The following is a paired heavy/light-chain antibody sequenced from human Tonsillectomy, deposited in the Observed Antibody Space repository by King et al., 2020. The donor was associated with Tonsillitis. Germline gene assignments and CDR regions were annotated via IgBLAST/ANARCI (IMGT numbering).Light chain of an antibody. J-gene: IGKJ3*01. Sequence: EIVLTQSPATLSLSPGERATLSCRASQSVSSYLAWYQQKPGQAPRLLIYDASNRATGIPARFSGSGSGTDFTLTISSLEPEDFAVYYCQQRSNWPPYTFGPGTKVDIK. CDR2: DAS. CDR3: QQRSNWPPYT. V-gene: IGKV3-11*01. CDR1: QSVSSY.
Heavy chain of an antibody. Sequence: EVHLVETGGGLIQPGGSLRLSCAASGFTVSSNYMSWVRQAPGKGLEWVSVIYSGGSTYYADSVKGRFTISRDNSKNTLYLQMNSLRADDTAVYYCAREQLTRIEGAFDIWGQGTMVTVSS. CDR3: AREQLTRIEGAFDI. J-gene: IGHJ3*02. CDR1: GFTVSSNY. V-gene: IGHV3-53*02. CDR2: IYSGGST. D-gene: IGHD3-22*01.